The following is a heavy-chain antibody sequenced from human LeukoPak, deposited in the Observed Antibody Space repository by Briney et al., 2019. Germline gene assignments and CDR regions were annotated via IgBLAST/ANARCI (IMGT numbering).Heavy chain of an antibody. V-gene: IGHV4-39*01. D-gene: IGHD3-10*01. CDR3: ARQIGFITMVRGVTAEYFQH. CDR2: IYXSGST. J-gene: IGHJ1*01. CDR1: GGSISSSSYY. Sequence: PSETLSLTCTVSGGSISSSSYYWGWIRQPPGXGLEWIGSIYXSGSTYYNPSLKSRVTISVDTSKNQFSLKLSSVTAADTAVYYCARQIGFITMVRGVTAEYFQHWGQGTLVTVSS.